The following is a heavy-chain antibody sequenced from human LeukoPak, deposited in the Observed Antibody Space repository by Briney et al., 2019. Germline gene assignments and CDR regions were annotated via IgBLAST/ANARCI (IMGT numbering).Heavy chain of an antibody. Sequence: GASVKVSCTASGYTFTIYGISWVRQAPGQALEWMGWISTYNGNTNYAQKFQGRVTMTTHTSMSTAYMELRSLRSDDTAVYYCAREVSTSYYHMFDYWGQGTLVTVSA. CDR3: AREVSTSYYHMFDY. J-gene: IGHJ4*02. CDR1: GYTFTIYG. V-gene: IGHV1-18*01. D-gene: IGHD3-22*01. CDR2: ISTYNGNT.